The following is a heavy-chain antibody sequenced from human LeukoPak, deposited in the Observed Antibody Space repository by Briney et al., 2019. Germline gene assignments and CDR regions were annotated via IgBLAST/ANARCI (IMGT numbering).Heavy chain of an antibody. D-gene: IGHD3-10*01. CDR2: IYYSGST. CDR1: GGSISSYY. Sequence: PSETLSFTCTVSGGSISSYYWSWIRQPPGKGLEWIGYIYYSGSTNYNPSLKSRVTISVDTSKNQFSLKLSSVTAADTAVYYCARLGGSGSYLWFDPWGQGTLVTVSS. J-gene: IGHJ5*02. CDR3: ARLGGSGSYLWFDP. V-gene: IGHV4-59*08.